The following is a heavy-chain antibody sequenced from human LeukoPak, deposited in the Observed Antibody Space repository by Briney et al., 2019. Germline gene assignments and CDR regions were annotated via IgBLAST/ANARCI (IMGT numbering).Heavy chain of an antibody. Sequence: ASVKVSCKASGYTFTGYYMHWVRQAPGQGLEWMGWINPNSGGTNYAQKFQGRVTMTRDTSISTAYMELSRLRSDDTAVHYCARGGAWRTPFYYYYGMDVWGQGTTVTVSS. V-gene: IGHV1-2*02. CDR2: INPNSGGT. CDR3: ARGGAWRTPFYYYYGMDV. J-gene: IGHJ6*02. D-gene: IGHD3-16*01. CDR1: GYTFTGYY.